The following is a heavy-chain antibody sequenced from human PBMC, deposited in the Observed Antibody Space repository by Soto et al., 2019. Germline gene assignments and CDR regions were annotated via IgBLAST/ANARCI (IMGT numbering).Heavy chain of an antibody. CDR2: ISVSGGST. J-gene: IGHJ3*01. CDR1: GFTFSSYA. Sequence: GSLSLACAASGFTFSSYAMSWVRQAPGKGLEWVSAISVSGGSTYYADSVKGRFTISRDNSKNTLYLQMNSLRAEDTAVYYCARLGGHGSGSYCWTVHAFDLWGPGTIVTVSS. CDR3: ARLGGHGSGSYCWTVHAFDL. V-gene: IGHV3-23*01. D-gene: IGHD3-10*01.